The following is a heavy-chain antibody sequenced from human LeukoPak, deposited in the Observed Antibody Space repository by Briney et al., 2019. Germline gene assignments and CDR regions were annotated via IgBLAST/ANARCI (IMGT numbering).Heavy chain of an antibody. Sequence: SQTLSLTCAVSGGSISSGGYSWSWIRQPPGKGLGWIGYIYHSGSTYYSPSLKSRVTISVDRSKNQFSLKLSSVTAADTAVYYCAREGASWGFTWGQGTLVTVSS. V-gene: IGHV4-30-2*01. D-gene: IGHD2-2*01. CDR1: GGSISSGGYS. CDR3: AREGASWGFT. CDR2: IYHSGST. J-gene: IGHJ5*02.